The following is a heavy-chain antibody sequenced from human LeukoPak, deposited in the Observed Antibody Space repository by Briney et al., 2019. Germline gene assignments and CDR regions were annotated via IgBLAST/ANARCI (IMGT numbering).Heavy chain of an antibody. CDR3: AKVQHSGGFLFFDY. J-gene: IGHJ4*02. Sequence: GGSLILSCAASGFTFSSYAMTWVRQAPGKGLEGVSSIGGSDSRTYYADSVKGRFTISRDNSKNTLYLQMNGLRAEDTAVYYCAKVQHSGGFLFFDYWGQGTPVTVSS. V-gene: IGHV3-23*01. CDR1: GFTFSSYA. CDR2: IGGSDSRT. D-gene: IGHD2-15*01.